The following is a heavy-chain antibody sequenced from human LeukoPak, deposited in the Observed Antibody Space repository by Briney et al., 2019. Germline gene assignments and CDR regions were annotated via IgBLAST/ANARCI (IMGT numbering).Heavy chain of an antibody. CDR2: INHSGST. J-gene: IGHJ4*02. Sequence: SETLSLTCAVYGGSFSGYYWSWIRQPPGKGLEWIGEINHSGSTNYNPSLKSRVTISVDTSKNQFSLKLSSVTAADTAVYYCAGDSIAAAGTTDYWGQGTLVTVSS. V-gene: IGHV4-34*01. CDR3: AGDSIAAAGTTDY. CDR1: GGSFSGYY. D-gene: IGHD6-13*01.